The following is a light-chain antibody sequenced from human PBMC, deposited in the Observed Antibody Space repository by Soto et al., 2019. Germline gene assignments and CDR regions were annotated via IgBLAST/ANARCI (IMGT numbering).Light chain of an antibody. V-gene: IGKV3-20*01. CDR1: QSVSSSY. CDR2: GAS. Sequence: EIGLTQSAATLSWSAGERATLSWGASQSVSSSYLAWYQQKPGQAPRPVIYGASSRATGIPDRFSGSGYGTDFNLTIIRLEPEDFAVYYCQQYGSSPSTFGQGTRLEIK. CDR3: QQYGSSPST. J-gene: IGKJ5*01.